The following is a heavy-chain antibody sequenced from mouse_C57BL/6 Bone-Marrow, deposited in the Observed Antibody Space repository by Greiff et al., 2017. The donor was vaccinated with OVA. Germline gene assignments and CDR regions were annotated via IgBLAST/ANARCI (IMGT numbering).Heavy chain of an antibody. J-gene: IGHJ4*01. CDR1: GYTFTSYG. CDR2: IYPRSGNT. CDR3: ARGTTVVATPYAMDY. D-gene: IGHD1-1*01. Sequence: ESGAELARPGASVKLSCKASGYTFTSYGISWVKQRTGQGLEWIGEIYPRSGNTYYNEKFKGKATLTADKSSSTAYMELRSLTSEDSAVYFCARGTTVVATPYAMDYWGQGTSVTVSS. V-gene: IGHV1-81*01.